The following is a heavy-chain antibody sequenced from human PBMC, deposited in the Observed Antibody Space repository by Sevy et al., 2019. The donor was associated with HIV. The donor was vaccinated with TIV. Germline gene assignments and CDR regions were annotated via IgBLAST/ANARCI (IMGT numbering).Heavy chain of an antibody. V-gene: IGHV3-48*03. CDR3: AIEGLGGFHTSLDY. Sequence: GGSLRLSCAASGFTFSSYQMNWVRQAPGKGLEWISYINISPNTIYYADSVKGRFTISRDNAKNSLYLQMNTLRAEDTAVYYYAIEGLGGFHTSLDYWGQGTLVTVSS. D-gene: IGHD2-15*01. J-gene: IGHJ4*02. CDR1: GFTFSSYQ. CDR2: INISPNTI.